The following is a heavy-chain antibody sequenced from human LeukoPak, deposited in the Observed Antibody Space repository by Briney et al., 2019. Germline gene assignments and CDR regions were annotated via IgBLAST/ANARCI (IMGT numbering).Heavy chain of an antibody. Sequence: SETLSLTCTVSCGSISSSSYYSGWIRQPPWNGLASIGSIYYSGSTYYNPSLKSRVTISVDTSKNQFSLKLSSVTAADTAVYYCASCWDSGYDLAFDYWGQGTLVTVSS. CDR1: CGSISSSSYY. CDR3: ASCWDSGYDLAFDY. D-gene: IGHD5-12*01. V-gene: IGHV4-39*01. CDR2: IYYSGST. J-gene: IGHJ4*02.